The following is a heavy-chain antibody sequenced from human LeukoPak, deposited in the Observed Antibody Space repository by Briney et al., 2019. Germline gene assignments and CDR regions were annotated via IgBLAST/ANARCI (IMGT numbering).Heavy chain of an antibody. CDR1: GFTFSSYG. J-gene: IGHJ4*02. CDR3: ARGVFDYYDSGSSHFDY. D-gene: IGHD3-10*01. V-gene: IGHV3-30-3*01. Sequence: PGGSLRLSCAASGFTFSSYGLHWVRQAPGKGLEWLTFISYDGSTKYYADSVKGRFTISRDKSKNTLYLQMNSLRPDDTAVYYCARGVFDYYDSGSSHFDYWGQGTLVTVSS. CDR2: ISYDGSTK.